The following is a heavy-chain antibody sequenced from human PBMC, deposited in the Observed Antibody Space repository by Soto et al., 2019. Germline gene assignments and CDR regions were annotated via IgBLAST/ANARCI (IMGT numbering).Heavy chain of an antibody. CDR2: INPSGGST. CDR3: ARVAVPATNWFDT. V-gene: IGHV1-46*03. J-gene: IGHJ5*02. Sequence: QVQLVQSGAEVKKPGASVKVSCKASGYTFTSYYMHWVRQAPGQGLEWMGIINPSGGSTSYAQKFQGGVSMPRDTSTSTVYMELSSLRSKDTAVYYCARVAVPATNWFDTWGQGTLVTVSS. D-gene: IGHD2-2*01. CDR1: GYTFTSYY.